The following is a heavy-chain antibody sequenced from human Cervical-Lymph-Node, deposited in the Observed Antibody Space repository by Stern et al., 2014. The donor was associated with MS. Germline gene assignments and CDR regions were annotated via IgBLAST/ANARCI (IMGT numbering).Heavy chain of an antibody. CDR1: GGSVSSRTW. CDR2: FYHSGMP. V-gene: IGHV4-4*02. J-gene: IGHJ6*02. CDR3: ARGSSGGSGYGMDV. Sequence: VQLVESGPGLVKPSGTLSLNCAVSGGSVSSRTWWHWVRQSPGKGLEWIGKFYHSGMPHYTPSLKSRVIISIDKSKNHLPLNLTSVTAADTAVYYCARGSSGGSGYGMDVWGQGTTIIVSS. D-gene: IGHD2-15*01.